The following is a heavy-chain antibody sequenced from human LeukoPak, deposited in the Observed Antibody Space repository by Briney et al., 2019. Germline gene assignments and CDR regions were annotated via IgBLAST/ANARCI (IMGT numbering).Heavy chain of an antibody. CDR2: ICYSGST. J-gene: IGHJ3*02. D-gene: IGHD1-26*01. CDR3: ARGLVTVKFKVGATFDAFDI. V-gene: IGHV4-59*01. CDR1: GGSFRGYY. Sequence: SEILSLTCAVYGGSFRGYYWSWIRQPPGKGLEWIGYICYSGSTNYNPSLKSRVTISVDTSKNQFSLKLSSVTAADTAVYYCARGLVTVKFKVGATFDAFDIWGQGTMVTVSS.